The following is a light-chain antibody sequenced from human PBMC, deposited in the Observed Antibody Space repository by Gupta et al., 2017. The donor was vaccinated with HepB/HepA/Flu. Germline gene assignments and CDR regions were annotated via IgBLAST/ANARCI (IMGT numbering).Light chain of an antibody. CDR3: QQRSTRPLT. Sequence: ETVLTQSPATLSLSPGERAALSCRASHDIRNYSAWYQQKSGQPPRLLIYDASKRAPGIPGRFSGSGSGTEFTLTISSLEPEDFAVYYCQQRSTRPLTFGGGTKVEIK. CDR1: HDIRNY. V-gene: IGKV3-11*01. J-gene: IGKJ4*01. CDR2: DAS.